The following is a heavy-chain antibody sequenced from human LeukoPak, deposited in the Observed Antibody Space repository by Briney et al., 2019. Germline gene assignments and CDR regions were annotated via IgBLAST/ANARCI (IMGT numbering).Heavy chain of an antibody. CDR1: GFTFSSYA. D-gene: IGHD3-3*01. Sequence: SGGSLRLSCAASGFTFSSYAMHWVRQAPGKGLEWVANIKYDGDEEYYVDSVKGRFTISRDNAKNSLYLQLNSLRVEDTAVYYCAGSRYYDFWSGYPGYYYYGMDVWGQGTTVTVSS. CDR2: IKYDGDEE. V-gene: IGHV3-7*01. CDR3: AGSRYYDFWSGYPGYYYYGMDV. J-gene: IGHJ6*02.